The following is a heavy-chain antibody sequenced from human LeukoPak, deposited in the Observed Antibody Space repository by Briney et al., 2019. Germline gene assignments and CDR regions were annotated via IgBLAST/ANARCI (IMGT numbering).Heavy chain of an antibody. Sequence: SSETLSLTCTVSGGSISSGDYYWSWIRQPPGKGLEWIGYIYYSGSTYSNPSLKSRVTISVDTSKDQFSLKLTSVTAADTAVYYCARGTYYYDSGGYDYGMDVWGQGTTVIVSS. V-gene: IGHV4-30-4*01. CDR2: IYYSGST. J-gene: IGHJ6*02. CDR3: ARGTYYYDSGGYDYGMDV. D-gene: IGHD3-22*01. CDR1: GGSISSGDYY.